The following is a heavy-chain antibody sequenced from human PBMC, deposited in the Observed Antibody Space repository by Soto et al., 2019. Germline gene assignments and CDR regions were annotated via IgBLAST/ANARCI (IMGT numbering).Heavy chain of an antibody. V-gene: IGHV3-30-3*01. CDR1: GFTYSSYA. J-gene: IGHJ6*01. CDR3: ARDQFIQLWLLHYGMDV. Sequence: PGGSLRLSCAASGFTYSSYAMHWVRQAPGKGLEWVAVISYDGSNKYYADSVKGRFTISRDNSKNTLYLQMNSLRAEDTAVYYCARDQFIQLWLLHYGMDVWGQGTTVTVSS. D-gene: IGHD5-18*01. CDR2: ISYDGSNK.